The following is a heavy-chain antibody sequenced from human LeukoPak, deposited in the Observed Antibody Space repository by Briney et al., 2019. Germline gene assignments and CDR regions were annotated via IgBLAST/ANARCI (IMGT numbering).Heavy chain of an antibody. CDR2: ISSSSSTI. CDR1: GFTFSSYS. Sequence: PGGSLRLSCAASGFTFSSYSMNWVRQAPGKGLEWVSYISSSSSTIYYADSVKGRFTISRDNAKNSLYLQMNSLRAEDTAVYYCARRDRAGYNWNYVDYWGQGTLVTVSS. V-gene: IGHV3-48*04. CDR3: ARRDRAGYNWNYVDY. J-gene: IGHJ4*02. D-gene: IGHD1-20*01.